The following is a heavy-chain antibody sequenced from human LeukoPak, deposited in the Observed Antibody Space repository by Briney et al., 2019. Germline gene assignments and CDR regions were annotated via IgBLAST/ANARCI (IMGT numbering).Heavy chain of an antibody. D-gene: IGHD6-6*01. CDR3: AREGYSSSKGFDY. V-gene: IGHV1-46*01. Sequence: ASVKVSCKASGYTFTTDYIHWVRQAPGQGLEWMGIINPSGGSTTYAQKFQGRVIMTGDTSTSTVYMELSSLRSEDTAVYYCAREGYSSSKGFDYWGQGTLVTVSS. CDR1: GYTFTTDY. J-gene: IGHJ4*02. CDR2: INPSGGST.